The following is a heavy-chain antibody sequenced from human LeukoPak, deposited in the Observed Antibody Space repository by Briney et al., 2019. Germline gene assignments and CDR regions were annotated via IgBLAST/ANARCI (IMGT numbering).Heavy chain of an antibody. J-gene: IGHJ6*03. Sequence: GGSLRLSCAASGFTFSNYGMHWVRQAPGRGLECVAVIWYDGKHQYYADSVKGRFNISRDNPKNMLYLQMNSLRVEDTAVYYCAKGPTQVLRFLRDGKAYYMDVWGKGTSVLVSS. CDR1: GFTFSNYG. CDR3: AKGPTQVLRFLRDGKAYYMDV. CDR2: IWYDGKHQ. V-gene: IGHV3-33*06. D-gene: IGHD3-3*01.